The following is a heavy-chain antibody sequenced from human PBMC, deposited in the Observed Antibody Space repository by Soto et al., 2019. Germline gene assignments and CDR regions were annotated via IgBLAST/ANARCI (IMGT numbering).Heavy chain of an antibody. CDR1: GGSVTSGSYY. D-gene: IGHD2-2*02. J-gene: IGHJ4*02. V-gene: IGHV4-61*01. Sequence: PSETLSLTCTVSGGSVTSGSYYWSWIRQPPGKGLEWIGYIYYSGSTIYNPSLKSRLTMSVDTSKNQFSLKLSSVTAADTAVYYCAREGYCSSTSCYRGGDYWGQGTLVTVSS. CDR3: AREGYCSSTSCYRGGDY. CDR2: IYYSGST.